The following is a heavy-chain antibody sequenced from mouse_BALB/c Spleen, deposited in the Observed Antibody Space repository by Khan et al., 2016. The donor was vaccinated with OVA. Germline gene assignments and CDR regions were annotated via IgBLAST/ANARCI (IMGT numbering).Heavy chain of an antibody. CDR2: IGPGSSNT. CDR1: GYTFTSYW. D-gene: IGHD1-1*01. V-gene: IGHV1S41*01. CDR3: GRENYYGRSCDGMEY. J-gene: IGHJ4*01. Sequence: DLVKPGASVKLSCKASGYTFTSYWINWIKQRPGQGLEWIGRIGPGSSNTYYNEMFKGKATLTVDTSSSTAYIQLSSLSSEDSAVYFGGRENYYGRSCDGMEYWGQGTSVTVSS.